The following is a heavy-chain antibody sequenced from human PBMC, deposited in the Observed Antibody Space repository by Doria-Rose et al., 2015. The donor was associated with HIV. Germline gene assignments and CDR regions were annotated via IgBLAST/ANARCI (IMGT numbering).Heavy chain of an antibody. Sequence: EVKKPGASVKVSCKASGYTFTSYDINWMRQATGQGLEWMGWMNPNSGNTDYAQRFQGRVTMTRNTSISTAYMELSSLGSEDTAVYYCARGQLAEFDYWGQGTLVTVSS. D-gene: IGHD2-2*01. CDR1: GYTFTSYD. V-gene: IGHV1-8*02. CDR3: ARGQLAEFDY. CDR2: MNPNSGNT. J-gene: IGHJ4*02.